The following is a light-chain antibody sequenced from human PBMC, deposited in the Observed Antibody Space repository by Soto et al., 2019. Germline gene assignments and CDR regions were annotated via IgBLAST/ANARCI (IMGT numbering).Light chain of an antibody. CDR1: QSVSSSY. CDR3: QQYGSSPGYT. CDR2: DVS. V-gene: IGKV3-20*01. Sequence: EIVLTQSPGTLSLSPGERATLSCRSSQSVSSSYLAWYQQKPGQAPRLLIYDVSSRATGIPDRFSGSGSGTDFTLTISRLEPEDFAVYYCQQYGSSPGYTFGQGTKLEIK. J-gene: IGKJ2*01.